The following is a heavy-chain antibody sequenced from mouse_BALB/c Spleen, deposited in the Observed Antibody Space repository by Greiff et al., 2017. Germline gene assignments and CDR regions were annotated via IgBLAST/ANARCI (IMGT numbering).Heavy chain of an antibody. J-gene: IGHJ4*01. V-gene: IGHV14-3*02. CDR3: ARPYSFYDYVAMDY. D-gene: IGHD2-10*01. CDR2: IDPANGNT. Sequence: DVKLQESGAELVKPGASVKLSCTASGFNIKDTYMHWVKQRPEQGLEWIGRIDPANGNTKYDPKFQGKATITADTSSNTAYLQLSSLTSEDTAVYYCARPYSFYDYVAMDYWGEGTSVTVSS. CDR1: GFNIKDTY.